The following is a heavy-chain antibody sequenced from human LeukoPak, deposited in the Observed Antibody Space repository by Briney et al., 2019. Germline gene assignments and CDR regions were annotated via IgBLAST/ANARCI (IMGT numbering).Heavy chain of an antibody. CDR2: ISGSGGST. CDR1: GFTFSSYA. CDR3: RLPEYSSGWYEGLDY. D-gene: IGHD6-19*01. J-gene: IGHJ4*02. V-gene: IGHV3-23*01. Sequence: PGGSLRLSCAASGFTFSSYAMSWVRQAPGKGLEWVSAISGSGGSTYYADSVKGRFTISRDNSKNTLYLQMNSLRAEDTAVYYCRLPEYSSGWYEGLDYWGQGTLVTVSS.